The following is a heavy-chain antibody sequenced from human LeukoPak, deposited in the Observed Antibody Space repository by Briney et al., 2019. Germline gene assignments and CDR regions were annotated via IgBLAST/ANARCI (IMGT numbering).Heavy chain of an antibody. CDR1: GFTFSSYW. CDR2: IKQDGSEK. J-gene: IGHJ4*02. D-gene: IGHD5-18*01. CDR3: ARFLSGYSYGNFDY. V-gene: IGHV3-7*01. Sequence: PGGSLRLSCAASGFTFSSYWMSWVRQARGKGLEWVANIKQDGSEKYYVDSVKGRFTISRDNAKNSLYLQMNSLRAEDTAVYYCARFLSGYSYGNFDYWGQGTLVTVSS.